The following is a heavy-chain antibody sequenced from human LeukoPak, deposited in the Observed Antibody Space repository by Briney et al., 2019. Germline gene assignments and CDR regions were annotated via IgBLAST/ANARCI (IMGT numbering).Heavy chain of an antibody. CDR3: AKAARWNYFDH. Sequence: GGSLRLSCAASGFIFSINAMTWVRQAPGKGLEWVSVIPSSGGTTYYADSVKGRFTLSRDNSKNTLFLQMNSLRAEDTAVYFCAKAARWNYFDHWGQGSLVTVSS. D-gene: IGHD4-23*01. CDR2: IPSSGGTT. J-gene: IGHJ4*02. V-gene: IGHV3-23*01. CDR1: GFIFSINA.